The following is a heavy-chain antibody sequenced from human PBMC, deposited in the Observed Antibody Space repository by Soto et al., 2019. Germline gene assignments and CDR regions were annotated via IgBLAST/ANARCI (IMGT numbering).Heavy chain of an antibody. Sequence: QITLKESGPTLVKPTQTLTLTCTYSGFSLSTTEEGVGWIRQPPGKALEWLALIYWDDEKRYSPSLKSRLTITKDISKNRVVRIMTNMDPVDTGTYYCAHRPYDPNAFDIWGQGTMVTVSS. J-gene: IGHJ3*02. V-gene: IGHV2-5*02. CDR1: GFSLSTTEEG. D-gene: IGHD3-3*01. CDR2: IYWDDEK. CDR3: AHRPYDPNAFDI.